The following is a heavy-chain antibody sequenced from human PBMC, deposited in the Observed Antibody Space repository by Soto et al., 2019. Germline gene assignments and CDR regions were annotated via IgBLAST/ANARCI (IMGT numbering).Heavy chain of an antibody. J-gene: IGHJ4*02. CDR2: IYWDDDK. CDR3: AHGSCFGADCYPNPYFDF. D-gene: IGHD2-21*02. Sequence: QITLKESGPTLVKPTQTLTLTCTFSGFSLSTTEEGVGWIRQPPGKAPEWLALIYWDDDKRYSQSLKTRLTITKDTSKNQVVITVTNVDPVDTATYYCAHGSCFGADCYPNPYFDFWGQGILVTVSS. V-gene: IGHV2-5*02. CDR1: GFSLSTTEEG.